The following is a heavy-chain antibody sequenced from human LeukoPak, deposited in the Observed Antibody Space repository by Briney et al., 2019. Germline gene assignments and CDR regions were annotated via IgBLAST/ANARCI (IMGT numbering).Heavy chain of an antibody. CDR2: ISSSGNT. D-gene: IGHD2/OR15-2a*01. J-gene: IGHJ4*02. Sequence: PSETLSLTCTVSGSSLSGYYWSWIRQPPGKGLEWLGYISSSGNTNYSPSLRSRVTLSVDTSKNQFSLKVSSVTAADTAVYYCATYFAGVGGRGYWGQGTLVTVSS. CDR3: ATYFAGVGGRGY. V-gene: IGHV4-59*01. CDR1: GSSLSGYY.